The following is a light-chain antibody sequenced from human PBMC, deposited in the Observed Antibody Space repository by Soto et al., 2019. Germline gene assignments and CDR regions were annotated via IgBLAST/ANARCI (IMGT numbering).Light chain of an antibody. Sequence: QCALTQPASVSGSPGQSITISCTGTNSDVGGYNYVSWYQQHPGKAPKLMIYDVSNRPSGVSNRFSGSKSGNTASLTISGLQAEDEADYYCSSYTSSSTYVFGTGTKVTVL. J-gene: IGLJ1*01. CDR1: NSDVGGYNY. V-gene: IGLV2-14*01. CDR2: DVS. CDR3: SSYTSSSTYV.